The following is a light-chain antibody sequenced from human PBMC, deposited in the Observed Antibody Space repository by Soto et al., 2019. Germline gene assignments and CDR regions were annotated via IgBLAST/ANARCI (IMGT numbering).Light chain of an antibody. Sequence: DIQMTQSPSSLSASVGDRVTITCRASQGISNYLAWSQQKPGKVPKLLSYATSTLQSGVPSRFSGSGSVTEFTIPISTLQPADVATYLCQKYNRAPLTFGGGTKVEIK. CDR2: ATS. J-gene: IGKJ4*01. CDR3: QKYNRAPLT. CDR1: QGISNY. V-gene: IGKV1-27*01.